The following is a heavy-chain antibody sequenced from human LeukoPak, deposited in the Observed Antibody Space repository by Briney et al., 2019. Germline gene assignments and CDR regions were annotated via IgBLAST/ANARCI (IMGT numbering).Heavy chain of an antibody. CDR2: IYTSGST. Sequence: PSETLSLTCTVSGGSISSYYWSWIRQPAGKGLEWIGRIYTSGSTNYNPSLKSRVTISVDTSKNQFSLKLSSVTAADTAVYYCARGYYDFWSGHPWGAFDIWGQGTMVTVSS. V-gene: IGHV4-4*07. CDR1: GGSISSYY. J-gene: IGHJ3*02. CDR3: ARGYYDFWSGHPWGAFDI. D-gene: IGHD3-3*01.